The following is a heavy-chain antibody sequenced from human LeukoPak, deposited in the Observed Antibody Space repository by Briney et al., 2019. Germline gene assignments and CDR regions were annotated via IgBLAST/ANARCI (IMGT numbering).Heavy chain of an antibody. J-gene: IGHJ4*02. D-gene: IGHD5-12*01. V-gene: IGHV4-34*01. CDR1: GGSFSGYY. CDR2: INHSGST. Sequence: SETLSLTSAVYGGSFSGYYWSWIRQPPGKGLEWIGEINHSGSTNYNPSLKSRITISVDTSKNQFSLKLSSVTAADTAVYYCVRTRYSGYDPFDYWGQGTLVTVSS. CDR3: VRTRYSGYDPFDY.